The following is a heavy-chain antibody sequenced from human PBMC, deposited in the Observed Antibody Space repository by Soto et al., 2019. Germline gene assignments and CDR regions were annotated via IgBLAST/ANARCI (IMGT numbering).Heavy chain of an antibody. D-gene: IGHD5-18*01. CDR2: IIPIFGTA. Sequence: QVQLVQSGAEVKKPGSLVKVSCKASGGTFSSYAISWVRQAPGQGLEWMGGIIPIFGTANYAQKFQGRVTITADESTSTAYMELSSLRSEDTAVYYCAREDVDTAMVRTDYWGQGTLVTVSS. J-gene: IGHJ4*02. CDR3: AREDVDTAMVRTDY. CDR1: GGTFSSYA. V-gene: IGHV1-69*01.